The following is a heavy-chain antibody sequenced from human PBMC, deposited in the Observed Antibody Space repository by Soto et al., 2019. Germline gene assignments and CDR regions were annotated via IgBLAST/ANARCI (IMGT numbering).Heavy chain of an antibody. V-gene: IGHV3-74*01. Sequence: PGGSLRLSCAASGFTFSSYWMHWVRQAPGKGLVWVSRINSDGSSTSYADSVKGRFTISRDNAKNTLYLQMNSLRAEDTPVYYCARDPRVVAATGHYYYYYGMDVWGQGTTVTVSS. CDR3: ARDPRVVAATGHYYYYYGMDV. CDR1: GFTFSSYW. D-gene: IGHD2-15*01. CDR2: INSDGSST. J-gene: IGHJ6*02.